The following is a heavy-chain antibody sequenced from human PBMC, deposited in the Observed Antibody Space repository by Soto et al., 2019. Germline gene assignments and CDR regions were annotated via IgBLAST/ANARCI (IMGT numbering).Heavy chain of an antibody. Sequence: ASVKVSCKASGYIFSSYGISWVRQAPGQGLEWLGWVRPYNGNTHYAQSLQGRATMTTDTSTSTAYMELRSLRSVDTAVYYCAREGGWVAGHCTNGICYMFDSWGQGTLVTVSS. CDR1: GYIFSSYG. CDR3: AREGGWVAGHCTNGICYMFDS. D-gene: IGHD2-8*01. V-gene: IGHV1-18*01. J-gene: IGHJ4*02. CDR2: VRPYNGNT.